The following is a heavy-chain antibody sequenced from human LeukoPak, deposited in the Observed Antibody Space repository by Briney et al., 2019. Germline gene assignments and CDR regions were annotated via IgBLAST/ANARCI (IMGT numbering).Heavy chain of an antibody. V-gene: IGHV4-31*03. J-gene: IGHJ3*02. CDR1: GGSISSVGYY. D-gene: IGHD3-16*02. CDR3: AREDYDYIWGSYRNNAFDI. CDR2: IYFSGST. Sequence: SETLSLTCTVSGGSISSVGYYWSWILQHPGKGLEWIGYIYFSGSTYYNPSLKCRVTISVDTSKNQISLKLSSVTAADTAVYYCAREDYDYIWGSYRNNAFDIWGQGTMVTVSS.